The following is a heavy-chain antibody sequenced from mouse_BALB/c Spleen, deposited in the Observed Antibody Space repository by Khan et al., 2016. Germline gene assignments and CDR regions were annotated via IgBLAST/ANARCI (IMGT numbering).Heavy chain of an antibody. V-gene: IGHV14-3*02. CDR1: GFNIKDTY. J-gene: IGHJ4*01. CDR2: IDPANGNT. D-gene: IGHD6-1*01. Sequence: EVQLQESGAEFVKPGASVKLSCTASGFNIKDTYMHWVKQRPEQGLEWIGRIDPANGNTTYDPKFQGKATVTADTSSNTAYLQLSSLTSEDTAVYYCARTSYDYGAMDYWGQGTTVTVSS. CDR3: ARTSYDYGAMDY.